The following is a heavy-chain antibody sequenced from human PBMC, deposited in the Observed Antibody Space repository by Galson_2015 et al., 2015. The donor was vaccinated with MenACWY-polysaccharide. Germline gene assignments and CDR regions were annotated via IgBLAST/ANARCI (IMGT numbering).Heavy chain of an antibody. V-gene: IGHV3-7*01. D-gene: IGHD3-22*01. J-gene: IGHJ2*01. Sequence: SLRLSCAASGFTFSSFWMSWVRQAPGKGLEWVAIIKQDGSEKYYVDSEKGRFSISRDNAKNSLYLQMNSLRSEVTAVYYCARDPLDSGGCTRGSVCDLCGRGTLVTVS. CDR3: ARDPLDSGGCTRGSVCDL. CDR1: GFTFSSFW. CDR2: IKQDGSEK.